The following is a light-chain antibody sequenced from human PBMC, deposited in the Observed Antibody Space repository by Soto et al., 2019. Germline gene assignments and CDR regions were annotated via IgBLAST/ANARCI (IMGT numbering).Light chain of an antibody. Sequence: EIVMTQSPATLSVSPGERVTLSCRASQSAISNLAWYQQKPGQTPRLLIYDASTRATDIPARFSGSGSGTDFTLTISSLLSEDFAVYYCQQRSNWPPWTFGQGTKVDIK. CDR2: DAS. V-gene: IGKV3-15*01. J-gene: IGKJ1*01. CDR1: QSAISN. CDR3: QQRSNWPPWT.